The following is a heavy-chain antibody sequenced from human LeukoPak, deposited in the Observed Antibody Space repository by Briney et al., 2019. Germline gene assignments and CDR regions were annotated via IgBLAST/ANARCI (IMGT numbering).Heavy chain of an antibody. D-gene: IGHD2-8*01. CDR3: ARDSPKYCTNGVCRPIDY. CDR1: GGSFSGYY. J-gene: IGHJ4*02. Sequence: SETLSLTCAVYGGSFSGYYWSWIRQPPGKGLEWIGEINHSGSTNYSPSLKSRVTISVDTSKNQFSLKLSSVTAADTAVYYCARDSPKYCTNGVCRPIDYWGQGTLVTVSS. V-gene: IGHV4-34*01. CDR2: INHSGST.